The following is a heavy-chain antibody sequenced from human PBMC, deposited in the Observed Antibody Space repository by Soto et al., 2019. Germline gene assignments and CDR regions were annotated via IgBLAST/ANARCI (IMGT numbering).Heavy chain of an antibody. CDR1: GASVSTGY. J-gene: IGHJ5*02. V-gene: IGHV4-59*02. Sequence: QMQLQESGPGLVKPSETLSLTCTVSGASVSTGYWSWIRQPPGRALEWIGFMYFGGSFNYNPSLTSRVTISVETSKNHFSMKVTSVTAADTAVYYCARSYYDTTGFAVDPWGQGTLVTVSS. CDR3: ARSYYDTTGFAVDP. CDR2: MYFGGSF. D-gene: IGHD3-22*01.